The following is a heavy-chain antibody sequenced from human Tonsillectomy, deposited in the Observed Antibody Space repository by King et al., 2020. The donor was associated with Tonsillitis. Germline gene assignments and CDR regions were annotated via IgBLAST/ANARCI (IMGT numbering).Heavy chain of an antibody. D-gene: IGHD1-26*01. CDR2: ISGSGGST. Sequence: VQLVESGGGLVQPGGSLRLSCAASGFTFSSYAMSWVRQAPGKGLEWVSAISGSGGSTYYADSVKGRFTISRDNSKNTLYLQMNSLRAEDTAVYYCARHLISGSYPDIYYYYGMDVWGQGTTVTVSS. CDR3: ARHLISGSYPDIYYYYGMDV. J-gene: IGHJ6*02. CDR1: GFTFSSYA. V-gene: IGHV3-23*04.